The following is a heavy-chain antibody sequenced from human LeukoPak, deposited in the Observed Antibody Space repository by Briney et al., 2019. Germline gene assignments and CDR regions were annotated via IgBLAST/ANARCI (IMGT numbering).Heavy chain of an antibody. V-gene: IGHV3-23*01. D-gene: IGHD3-22*01. CDR1: GFTFSSYA. Sequence: GGSLRLSCAASGFTFSSYAMTWVRQAPGKGLEWVSAITTSGDNTYYADAVKGRFTISRDNSKNTLYLQMNSLRAENTAVYYCARDAHFYPAYDKLRYWGQGTLVTVSS. CDR3: ARDAHFYPAYDKLRY. J-gene: IGHJ4*02. CDR2: ITTSGDNT.